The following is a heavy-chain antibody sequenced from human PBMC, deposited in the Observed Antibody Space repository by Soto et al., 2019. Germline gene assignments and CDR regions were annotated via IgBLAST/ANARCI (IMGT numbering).Heavy chain of an antibody. CDR3: TTGRFFVVVPAADY. D-gene: IGHD2-2*01. Sequence: GGSLRLSCAASGFTFSNAWMSWVRQAPGKGLEWVGRIKSKTDGGTTDYAAPVKGRFTISRDDSKNTLYLQMNSLKTEDTAVYYCTTGRFFVVVPAADYWGQGTLVTVSS. CDR2: IKSKTDGGTT. J-gene: IGHJ4*02. CDR1: GFTFSNAW. V-gene: IGHV3-15*01.